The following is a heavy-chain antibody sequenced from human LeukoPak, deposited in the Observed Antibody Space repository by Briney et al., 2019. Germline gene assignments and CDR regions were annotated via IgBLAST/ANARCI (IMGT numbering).Heavy chain of an antibody. CDR2: IYYSGST. V-gene: IGHV4-59*08. D-gene: IGHD3-3*01. CDR1: GGSISSYY. CDR3: ARQSLENWFDP. J-gene: IGHJ5*02. Sequence: PSETLSLTCTVSGGSISSYYWSWLRQPPGKGLEWIGYIYYSGSTNYNPSLKSRVTISVDTSKNQFSLKLSSVTAADTAVYYCARQSLENWFDPWGQGTLVTVSS.